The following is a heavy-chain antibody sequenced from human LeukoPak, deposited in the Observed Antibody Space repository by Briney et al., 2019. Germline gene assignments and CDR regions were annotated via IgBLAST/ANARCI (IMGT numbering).Heavy chain of an antibody. V-gene: IGHV3-7*01. Sequence: PGASLRLSCAASGFTLSDYWMRWVRLAPGKGLEWVGVINQDGGEKFSVDSVKGRFTVSRDNAKNSLFLQMNSLRAEDTAVYYCARDSETYWGQGTLVTVSS. CDR1: GFTLSDYW. CDR3: ARDSETY. J-gene: IGHJ4*02. CDR2: INQDGGEK.